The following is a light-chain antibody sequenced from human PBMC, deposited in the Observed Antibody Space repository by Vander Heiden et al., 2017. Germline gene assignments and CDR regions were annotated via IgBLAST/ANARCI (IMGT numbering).Light chain of an antibody. CDR1: QSIADW. V-gene: IGKV1-5*03. CDR2: KAS. CDR3: QRYNGYSRT. Sequence: DTQMTQSPSTLSASVGDTVTITCRASQSIADWLAWYQQKPGKAPNLLIYKASSLESGVPSRFSGSGSGTEFTLTISSLQPDDFATYYCQRYNGYSRTFGQGTKVESK. J-gene: IGKJ1*01.